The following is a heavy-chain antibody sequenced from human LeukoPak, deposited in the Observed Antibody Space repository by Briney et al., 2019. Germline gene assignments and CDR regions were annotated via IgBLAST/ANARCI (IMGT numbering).Heavy chain of an antibody. V-gene: IGHV4-31*03. D-gene: IGHD3-16*02. CDR1: GGSISSGGYS. J-gene: IGHJ4*02. Sequence: SETLSLTCTVSGGSISSGGYSWSWIRQHPGKGLEWIGYIYYSGSTYYNPSLKSRVTISVDTSKNQFSLKLSSVTAADTAVYYCARGNYDYVWGSYRTYYFDYWGQGTLVTVSS. CDR2: IYYSGST. CDR3: ARGNYDYVWGSYRTYYFDY.